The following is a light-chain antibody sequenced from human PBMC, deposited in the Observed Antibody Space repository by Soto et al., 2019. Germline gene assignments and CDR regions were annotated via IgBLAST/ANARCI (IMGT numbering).Light chain of an antibody. V-gene: IGLV2-23*01. CDR3: CSYAGSSTLL. CDR2: EGS. Sequence: QSALTQPASVSGSPGQSITISCTGTSSDVGSYNLVSWYQHHPGKAPKLMIYEGSKRPSGVSNRFSGSKSGNTASLTVSGLQGEGEAEYYCCSYAGSSTLLFGGGTKLTVL. CDR1: SSDVGSYNL. J-gene: IGLJ2*01.